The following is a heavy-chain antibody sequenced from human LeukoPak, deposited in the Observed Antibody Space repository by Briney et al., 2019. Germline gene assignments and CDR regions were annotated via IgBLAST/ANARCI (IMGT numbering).Heavy chain of an antibody. CDR1: GGSISSGGYY. CDR2: IYYSGST. V-gene: IGHV4-61*08. J-gene: IGHJ4*02. Sequence: SETLSLTCTVSGGSISSGGYYWSWIRQHPGKGLEWIGYIYYSGSTNYNPSLKSRVTISVDKSKNQFSLKLSSVTAAATAVYYCATEDGAAARAGFDYWGQGTLVTVSS. D-gene: IGHD6-13*01. CDR3: ATEDGAAARAGFDY.